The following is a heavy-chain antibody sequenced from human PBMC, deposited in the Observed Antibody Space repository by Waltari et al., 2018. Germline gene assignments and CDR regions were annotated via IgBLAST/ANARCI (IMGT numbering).Heavy chain of an antibody. V-gene: IGHV4-39*01. J-gene: IGHJ5*02. CDR2: VSSVGNT. Sequence: QLQLQESGPGLVKPSETLSLICTVSGGSISGAYSWDWIRQSPGTGLGWIGDVSSVGNTNYNPSLKSRVTIATDTSKNQFSRRLRSVTAADTAVYYCARHRGVHTGYPGLDPWGQGTLVTVSS. D-gene: IGHD3-10*01. CDR1: GGSISGAYS. CDR3: ARHRGVHTGYPGLDP.